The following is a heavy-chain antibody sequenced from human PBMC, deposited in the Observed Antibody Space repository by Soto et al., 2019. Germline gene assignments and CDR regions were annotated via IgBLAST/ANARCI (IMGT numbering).Heavy chain of an antibody. CDR1: GFIISDYG. D-gene: IGHD1-1*01. V-gene: IGHV3-23*01. CDR2: FSGGGGGT. Sequence: EVQLLESGGGLVQPGGSLRLSCAVSGFIISDYGVTWVRQAPGKGLEWVSGFSGGGGGTFYADSVKGRFTISRDDPKNTAYLQMNSLGGEDAAVYYCVRWNGFGDRWGQGTLVTVSS. CDR3: VRWNGFGDR. J-gene: IGHJ5*02.